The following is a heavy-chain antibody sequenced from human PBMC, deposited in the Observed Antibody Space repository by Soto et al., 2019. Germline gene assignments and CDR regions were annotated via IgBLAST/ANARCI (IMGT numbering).Heavy chain of an antibody. J-gene: IGHJ4*02. D-gene: IGHD6-6*01. CDR3: EKLVCGWLVHFDF. V-gene: IGHV3-23*01. CDR1: GFTFINYA. CDR2: ITGTGDRT. Sequence: EVQLLESGGGLVQPGGSLRLSCAASGFTFINYAMTWVRQAPGQGLEWVSVITGTGDRTHYADSVKGRFIISRENSRNSLYFQLNRLIGEGSAVYYCEKLVCGWLVHFDFWCQGTLVTVSS.